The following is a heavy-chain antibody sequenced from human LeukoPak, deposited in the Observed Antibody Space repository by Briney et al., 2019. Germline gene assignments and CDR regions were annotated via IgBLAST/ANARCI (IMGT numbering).Heavy chain of an antibody. CDR1: GGSISSYY. J-gene: IGHJ6*02. CDR3: ARAGYYYGMDV. CDR2: IYYSGST. V-gene: IGHV4-59*01. Sequence: SETLSLTCTVSGGSISSYYWSWIRQPPGKGLEWIGYIYYSGSTNYNPSLKSRVTISVDTSKNQFSLKLSSVTAADTAVYYCARAGYYYGMDVWGQGATVTVSS.